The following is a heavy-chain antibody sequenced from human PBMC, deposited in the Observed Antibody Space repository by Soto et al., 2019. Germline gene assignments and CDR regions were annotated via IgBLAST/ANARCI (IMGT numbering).Heavy chain of an antibody. D-gene: IGHD6-19*01. CDR3: AREYSSFEY. V-gene: IGHV4-59*01. CDR2: IPYRGST. Sequence: QVQLQESGPCLVKPSETLSLTCTVSGGSISTYYWSLIRQPPGKGLEWIGYIPYRGSTSYNPPLNSRVTISVDTSKNQFSLQPSSMPAADTAVYYCAREYSSFEYWGQEILVSVSS. J-gene: IGHJ4*02. CDR1: GGSISTYY.